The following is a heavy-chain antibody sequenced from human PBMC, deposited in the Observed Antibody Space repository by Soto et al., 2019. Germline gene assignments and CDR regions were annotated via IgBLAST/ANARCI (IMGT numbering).Heavy chain of an antibody. CDR2: IYYSGST. CDR3: ARHPPEIDYGDYRTMGSYYYGMDV. CDR1: GGSISSSSYY. V-gene: IGHV4-39*01. J-gene: IGHJ6*02. Sequence: QLQLQESGPGLVKPSETLSLTCTVSGGSISSSSYYWGWIRQPPGKGLEWIGSIYYSGSTYYNPSLKSRVTISVDTSKNQFSLKLSSVTAADTAVYYCARHPPEIDYGDYRTMGSYYYGMDVWGQGTTVTVSS. D-gene: IGHD4-17*01.